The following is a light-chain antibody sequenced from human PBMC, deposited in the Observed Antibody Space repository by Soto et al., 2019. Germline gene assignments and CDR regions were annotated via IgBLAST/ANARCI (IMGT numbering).Light chain of an antibody. CDR1: QSISSW. Sequence: DIQMTQSRATLSASVGDRVIITCRASQSISSWLAWYQQKPGKAPKLLIYKASNLESGVPSRFSGSQSGTEFPLTISSLQPDDFATYFCEQYNDYSPRTFGQGTKVEIK. CDR3: EQYNDYSPRT. V-gene: IGKV1-5*03. J-gene: IGKJ1*01. CDR2: KAS.